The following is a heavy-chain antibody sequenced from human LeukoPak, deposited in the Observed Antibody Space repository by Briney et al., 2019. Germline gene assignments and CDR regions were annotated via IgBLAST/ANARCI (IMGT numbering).Heavy chain of an antibody. CDR3: ATRYGSDAMD. J-gene: IGHJ4*02. Sequence: GGSLRLSCAASGFTFSTYAMTWVRQAPGKGLEWVAFIRYDGSNKYYADSVKGRFTISRDNSKNTLYLQMNSLRAEDTAVYYCATRYGSDAMDWGQGTLVTVSS. V-gene: IGHV3-30*02. D-gene: IGHD5-18*01. CDR1: GFTFSTYA. CDR2: IRYDGSNK.